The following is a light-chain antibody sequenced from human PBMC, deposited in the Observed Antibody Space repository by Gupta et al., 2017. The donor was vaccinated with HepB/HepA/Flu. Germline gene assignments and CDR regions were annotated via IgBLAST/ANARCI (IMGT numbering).Light chain of an antibody. J-gene: IGKJ3*01. CDR1: QGISSY. CDR2: AAS. V-gene: IGKV1-9*01. CDR3: QQVNTYPLS. Sequence: DTQLTQSPSFLSASVGDRVTITCRASQGISSYLAWYQQKPGKAPNLLIYAASTLQSGVPSRFSGSGSGTEFTLTISSLQPEDFATYYCQQVNTYPLSFGPGTKVDIK.